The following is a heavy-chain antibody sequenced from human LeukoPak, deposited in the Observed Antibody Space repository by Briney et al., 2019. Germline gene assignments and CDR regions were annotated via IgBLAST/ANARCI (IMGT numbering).Heavy chain of an antibody. J-gene: IGHJ3*02. V-gene: IGHV4-30-4*01. CDR2: IYYSGST. CDR1: GGSISSGDYY. Sequence: SETLSLTCTVSGGSISSGDYYWSWIRQPPGEGLEWIGYIYYSGSTYYNPSLKSRVTISVDTSKNQFSLKLSSVTAADTAVYYCARWGDYGDYAYAFDIWGQGTMVTVSS. CDR3: ARWGDYGDYAYAFDI. D-gene: IGHD4-17*01.